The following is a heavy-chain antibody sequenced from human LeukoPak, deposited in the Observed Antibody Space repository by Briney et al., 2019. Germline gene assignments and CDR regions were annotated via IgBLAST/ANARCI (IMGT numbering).Heavy chain of an antibody. CDR1: GGSISSGGYS. J-gene: IGHJ4*02. Sequence: KTSETLSLTCAVSGGSISSGGYSWSWIRQPPGKGLEWIGYIYHSGSTYYNPSLKSRVTISVDRSENQFSLKLSSVTAADTAVHYCARAMSGYLSYWGQGTLVTVSS. CDR2: IYHSGST. V-gene: IGHV4-30-2*01. CDR3: ARAMSGYLSY. D-gene: IGHD3-3*01.